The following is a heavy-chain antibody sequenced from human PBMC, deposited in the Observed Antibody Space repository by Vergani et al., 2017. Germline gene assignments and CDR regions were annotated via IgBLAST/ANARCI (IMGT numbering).Heavy chain of an antibody. Sequence: QVQLVESGGGVVQPGRSLRLSCAASGSTFSSYAMHWVRQAPGKGLEWVAVISYDGSNKYYADSVKGRFTISRDNSKNTLYLQMNSLRAEDTAVYYCARGAKRSNSGGWPFYYYYMDVWGKGTTVTVSS. V-gene: IGHV3-30-3*01. J-gene: IGHJ6*03. CDR3: ARGAKRSNSGGWPFYYYYMDV. CDR2: ISYDGSNK. CDR1: GSTFSSYA. D-gene: IGHD4-23*01.